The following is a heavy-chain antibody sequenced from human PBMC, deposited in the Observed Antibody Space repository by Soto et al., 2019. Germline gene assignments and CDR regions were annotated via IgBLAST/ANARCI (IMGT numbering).Heavy chain of an antibody. CDR3: AKVASGCYDWFDP. J-gene: IGHJ5*02. V-gene: IGHV3-74*01. D-gene: IGHD1-26*01. CDR1: KFSFSGYW. CDR2: VNPDGSTT. Sequence: EVQLVESGGGLVQPGGSLRLSCAASKFSFSGYWMHWVRQAPGKGLMWVSRVNPDGSTTTYADSVKGRCTISRDNAKNTVFLQLNSLRADGTAVYYCAKVASGCYDWFDPWGQGTLVTVSS.